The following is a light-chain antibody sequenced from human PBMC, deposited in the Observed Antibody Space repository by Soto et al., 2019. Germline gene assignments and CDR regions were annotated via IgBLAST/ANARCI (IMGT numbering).Light chain of an antibody. CDR1: NSDVGSYNL. Sequence: QSALTQPASVSGSLGQSITISCTGTNSDVGSYNLVSWYQHHPGKAPKLMVYEGSRRPSGVSNRFSGSKSGNTASLTISGLQAEDEADYFCCSYAGTSGAHWVFGGGTKVTVL. CDR2: EGS. CDR3: CSYAGTSGAHWV. V-gene: IGLV2-23*01. J-gene: IGLJ3*02.